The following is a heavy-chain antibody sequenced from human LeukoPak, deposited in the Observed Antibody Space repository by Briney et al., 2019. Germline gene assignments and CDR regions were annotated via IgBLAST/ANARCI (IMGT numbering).Heavy chain of an antibody. CDR3: TKRLYSGGWSAFDI. V-gene: IGHV3-23*05. D-gene: IGHD6-19*01. Sequence: PGGSLRLSCAASGFTFSNYPMNWVRQAPGKGLEWVSSIVTSGDTFHADSVKGRFTISRDNSKNTLYLQMNSLRAEDTAIYYCTKRLYSGGWSAFDIWGLGTMVTVSS. CDR1: GFTFSNYP. J-gene: IGHJ3*02. CDR2: IVTSGDT.